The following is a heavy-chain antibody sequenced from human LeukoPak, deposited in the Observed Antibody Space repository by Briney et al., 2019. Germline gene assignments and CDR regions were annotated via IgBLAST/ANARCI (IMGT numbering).Heavy chain of an antibody. CDR2: ISWNSGSI. D-gene: IGHD1-26*01. J-gene: IGHJ3*02. Sequence: GGSLRLSCAASGFTFDDYAMHWVRQAPGKGLEWVSGISWNSGSIGYADSVKGRFTISRDNAKNSLYLQMNSLRAEDTALYCCAREYSGSYRTAFDIWGQGTMVTVSS. CDR1: GFTFDDYA. V-gene: IGHV3-9*01. CDR3: AREYSGSYRTAFDI.